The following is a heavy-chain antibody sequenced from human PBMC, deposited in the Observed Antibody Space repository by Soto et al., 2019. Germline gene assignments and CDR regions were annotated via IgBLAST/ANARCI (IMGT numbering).Heavy chain of an antibody. V-gene: IGHV5-51*01. CDR1: GYYSSSYW. CDR3: ARRGTLSGRDAFDV. CDR2: VYVSDSET. J-gene: IGHJ3*01. D-gene: IGHD5-12*01. Sequence: GESLKISCRGSGYYSSSYWIAWVRQMSGKGLEWVGSVYVSDSETKYSPSLQGQVTISADKYTNTAYLYWSSLKASDTAMYYCARRGTLSGRDAFDVWGEGTMVTV.